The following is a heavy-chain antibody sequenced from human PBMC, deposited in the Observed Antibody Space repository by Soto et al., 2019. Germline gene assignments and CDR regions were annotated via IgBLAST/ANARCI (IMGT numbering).Heavy chain of an antibody. CDR3: AREAATAMVRNYYYYGMDV. J-gene: IGHJ6*02. CDR1: GDSVSSNSAA. V-gene: IGHV6-1*01. D-gene: IGHD5-18*01. Sequence: SHTLSLTCAISGDSVSSNSAAWNWIRQSPSRGLEWLGRTYYRSKWYNDYAVSVKSRITINPDTSKNQFSLQLNSVTPEDTAVYYCAREAATAMVRNYYYYGMDVWGQGTTVTVSS. CDR2: TYYRSKWYN.